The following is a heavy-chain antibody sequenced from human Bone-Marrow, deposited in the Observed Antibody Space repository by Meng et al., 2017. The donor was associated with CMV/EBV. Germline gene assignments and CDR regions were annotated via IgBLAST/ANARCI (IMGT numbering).Heavy chain of an antibody. CDR3: ARGGYYYYGMDV. CDR2: ISSSSSYI. J-gene: IGHJ6*01. V-gene: IGHV3-21*01. Sequence: GESLKISCAASGFTFSSYSMNWVRQAPGKGLEWVSSISSSSSYIYYADSVKGRFTISRDNAKNSLYLQMNSLRAEDTAVYYCARGGYYYYGMDVWGQGPTVTFSS. CDR1: GFTFSSYS.